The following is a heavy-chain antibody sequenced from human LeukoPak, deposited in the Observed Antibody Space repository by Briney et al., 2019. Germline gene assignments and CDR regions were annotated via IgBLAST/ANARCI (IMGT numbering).Heavy chain of an antibody. V-gene: IGHV4-4*07. CDR1: GGSMSSGY. J-gene: IGHJ4*02. CDR3: ASDFTY. Sequence: PSETLSLTCTVSGGSMSSGYWSWIRQPAGKGLEWVGLVYTSGRTNYNPSLKSRLTMSVDTSKSQFSLKLNSVTAADTAVYYCASDFTYWGQGTLVTVSS. CDR2: VYTSGRT.